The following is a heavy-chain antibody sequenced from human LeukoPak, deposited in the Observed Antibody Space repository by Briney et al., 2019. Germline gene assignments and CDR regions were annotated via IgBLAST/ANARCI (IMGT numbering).Heavy chain of an antibody. CDR1: GFTVSSNY. J-gene: IGHJ4*02. V-gene: IGHV3-66*01. CDR3: ARGHGHYYDSSGYYTYFDY. D-gene: IGHD3-22*01. Sequence: PGGSLRLSCVASGFTVSSNYMSWVRQAPGKGLEWVSVIYSGGSTYYADSVKGRFTISRDNSKNTLYLQMNSLRAEDTAVYYCARGHGHYYDSSGYYTYFDYWGQGTLVTVSS. CDR2: IYSGGST.